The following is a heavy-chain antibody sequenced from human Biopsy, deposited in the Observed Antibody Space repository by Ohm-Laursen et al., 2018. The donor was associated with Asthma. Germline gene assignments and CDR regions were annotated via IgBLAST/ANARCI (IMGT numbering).Heavy chain of an antibody. J-gene: IGHJ4*02. D-gene: IGHD3-16*01. Sequence: TLSLTCPVSGGSLSSGAYYWSWVRQPPRKGLERIGYIYYIGSTYYNPSLKSRVAISLDTSKNQFSLKLSSVTAAGTAVYFCARRGGVRRYFDYWGQGTLVTVSS. CDR2: IYYIGST. CDR3: ARRGGVRRYFDY. V-gene: IGHV4-30-4*01. CDR1: GGSLSSGAYY.